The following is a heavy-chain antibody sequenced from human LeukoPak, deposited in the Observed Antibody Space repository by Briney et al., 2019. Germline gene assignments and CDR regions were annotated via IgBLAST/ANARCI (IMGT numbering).Heavy chain of an antibody. CDR2: MSGSGATT. Sequence: GGSLRLSCTASGFIYSDLAMTWVGQAPGTGVEGVSVMSGSGATTYYADSVMGRFTISRDNSKNTLSLQMSSLRAEDTAVYYCAREVRDFYYWGQGALVTVSS. J-gene: IGHJ4*02. CDR1: GFIYSDLA. V-gene: IGHV3-23*01. CDR3: AREVRDFYY.